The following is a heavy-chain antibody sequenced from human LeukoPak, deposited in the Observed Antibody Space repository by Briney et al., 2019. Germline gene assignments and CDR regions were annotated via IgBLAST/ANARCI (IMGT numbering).Heavy chain of an antibody. CDR1: GFTFSSYW. CDR3: AKDIGGSYGGLIDY. J-gene: IGHJ4*02. V-gene: IGHV3-74*01. Sequence: GGSLRLSCAASGFTFSSYWMHWVRQAPGKGLVWVSRINSDGSTTSYADSVKGRITISRDNAKNTLYLQTNSLRTEDTALYYCAKDIGGSYGGLIDYWGQGTLVTVSS. D-gene: IGHD1-26*01. CDR2: INSDGSTT.